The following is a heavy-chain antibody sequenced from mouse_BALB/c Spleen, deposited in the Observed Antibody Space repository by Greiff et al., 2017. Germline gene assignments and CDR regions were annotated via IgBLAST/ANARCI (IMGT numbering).Heavy chain of an antibody. Sequence: EVQLQQSGPGLVKPSQSLSLTCTVTGYSITSDYAWNWIRQFPGNKLEWMGYISYSGSTSYNPSLKSRISITRDTSKNQFFLQLNSVTTEDTATYYCARITTATGAYWGQGTLVTVSA. V-gene: IGHV3-2*02. CDR1: GYSITSDYA. CDR3: ARITTATGAY. J-gene: IGHJ3*01. D-gene: IGHD1-2*01. CDR2: ISYSGST.